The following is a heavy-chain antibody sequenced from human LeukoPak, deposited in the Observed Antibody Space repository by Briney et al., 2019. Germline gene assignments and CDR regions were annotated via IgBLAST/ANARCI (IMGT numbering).Heavy chain of an antibody. J-gene: IGHJ4*02. D-gene: IGHD3-10*01. CDR3: AKDRLLWFGELLPPYYFDY. CDR1: GFTLISYG. V-gene: IGHV3-30*02. Sequence: PGRSLRLSCAASGFTLISYGMHWVRQAPGKGLERVSFIRYDGSNQYSADSVKGRFTISRDNSKNTLYLQMNSLRAEDTAVYYCAKDRLLWFGELLPPYYFDYWGQGTLVTVSS. CDR2: IRYDGSNQ.